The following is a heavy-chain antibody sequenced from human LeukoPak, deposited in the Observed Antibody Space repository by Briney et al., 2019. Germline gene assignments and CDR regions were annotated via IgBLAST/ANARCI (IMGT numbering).Heavy chain of an antibody. Sequence: GGSLRLSCAPSGFTFSSYAISWLRQAPGKGLECVSAISGSGGSTYYADSVKGRFTISRDNSKNTLYLQMNSLRAEDTAVYYCAKDGGSSRITMIVRYYYYGMDVWGQATTVTVSS. CDR1: GFTFSSYA. CDR2: ISGSGGST. V-gene: IGHV3-23*01. CDR3: AKDGGSSRITMIVRYYYYGMDV. J-gene: IGHJ6*02. D-gene: IGHD3-22*01.